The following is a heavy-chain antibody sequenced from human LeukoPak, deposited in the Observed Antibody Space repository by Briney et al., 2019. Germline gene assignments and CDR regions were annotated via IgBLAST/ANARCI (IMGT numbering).Heavy chain of an antibody. CDR3: ARQDASTFDY. CDR1: GGSISSSSYH. Sequence: PSETLSLTCTVSGGSISSSSYHWGWIRHPPGKGLEWIGSIYYSGSTYYNPSLKSRVTISVDTSKNQFSLKLSSVTAADTAVYYCARQDASTFDYWGQGTLVTVSS. J-gene: IGHJ4*02. V-gene: IGHV4-39*01. CDR2: IYYSGST.